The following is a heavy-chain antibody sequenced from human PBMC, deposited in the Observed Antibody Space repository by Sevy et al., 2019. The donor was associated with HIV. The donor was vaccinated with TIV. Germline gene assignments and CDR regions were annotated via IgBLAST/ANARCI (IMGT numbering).Heavy chain of an antibody. CDR2: IKAKSDGGTI. V-gene: IGHV3-15*01. Sequence: GGSLRLSCAASGFTFSYAWMSWVRQAPGKGLEWVGRIKAKSDGGTIDYAAPVKGRFTISRDDSKNTLYMQMNSLKTEDTGIYYCNTDPIIVLLVTDGMDVWGQVTTVTVSS. J-gene: IGHJ6*02. CDR1: GFTFSYAW. D-gene: IGHD2-8*02. CDR3: NTDPIIVLLVTDGMDV.